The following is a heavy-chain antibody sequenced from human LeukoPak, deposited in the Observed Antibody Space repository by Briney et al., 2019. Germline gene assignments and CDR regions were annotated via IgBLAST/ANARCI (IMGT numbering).Heavy chain of an antibody. J-gene: IGHJ5*02. CDR3: ATWSSGSNNWFDP. CDR1: GYTFSGHY. Sequence: ASVKVSCKASGYTFSGHYLHWVRQAPGQGLEWMGRINPNTGVTQYTENFQGRVTMTGDTSISTAYMELNGLRSEDTAVYYCATWSSGSNNWFDPWGQGTLVTVSS. D-gene: IGHD6-19*01. CDR2: INPNTGVT. V-gene: IGHV1-2*06.